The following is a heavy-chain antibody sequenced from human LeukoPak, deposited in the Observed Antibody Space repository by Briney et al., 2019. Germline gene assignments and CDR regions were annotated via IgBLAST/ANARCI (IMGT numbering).Heavy chain of an antibody. CDR2: INAGNGNT. V-gene: IGHV1-3*01. Sequence: ASVKVSCKASGYTFTSYAMHWVRQAPGQRLEWMGWINAGNGNTKYSQKFQGRVTITRDTSASTAYMELSSLRSEDTAVYYCATDPDIVVVPAAQPHAFDIWGQGTLVTVSS. J-gene: IGHJ4*02. D-gene: IGHD2-2*01. CDR3: ATDPDIVVVPAAQPHAFDI. CDR1: GYTFTSYA.